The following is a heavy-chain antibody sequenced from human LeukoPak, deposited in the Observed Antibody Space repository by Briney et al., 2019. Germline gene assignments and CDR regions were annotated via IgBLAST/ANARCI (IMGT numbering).Heavy chain of an antibody. J-gene: IGHJ4*02. CDR1: GGSISSSSYY. CDR2: IYYTGST. Sequence: PSETLSLTCTVSGGSISSSSYYWGWIRQPPGKGLEWIGNIYYTGSTDYNPSLRSRFTISVDTTKNQYSLKLTSVTAADTAVYYCARRRYCTGGSCYYFDYWGQGTLVTVSS. V-gene: IGHV4-39*01. D-gene: IGHD2-15*01. CDR3: ARRRYCTGGSCYYFDY.